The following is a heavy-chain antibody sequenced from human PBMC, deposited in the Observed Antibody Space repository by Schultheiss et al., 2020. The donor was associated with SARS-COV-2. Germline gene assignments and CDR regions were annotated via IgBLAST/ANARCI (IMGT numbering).Heavy chain of an antibody. V-gene: IGHV4-34*01. CDR1: GGSISSYY. CDR3: ARRSLATFLDYGVDV. D-gene: IGHD2-15*01. Sequence: ETLSLTCTVSGGSISSYYWSWIRQSPGKGLEWIGEINHSGSTNYNPSLKSRVTISVDTSKNQFSLKLSSVTAADTAVYYCARRSLATFLDYGVDVWGQGTTVTVSS. CDR2: INHSGST. J-gene: IGHJ6*02.